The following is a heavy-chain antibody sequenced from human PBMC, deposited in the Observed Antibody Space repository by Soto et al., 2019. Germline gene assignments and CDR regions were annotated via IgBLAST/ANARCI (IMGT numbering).Heavy chain of an antibody. V-gene: IGHV4-31*03. D-gene: IGHD3-3*01. CDR1: GGTIRSGTYY. CDR3: ARGGPRANYDFWSGYYLPNCFDP. Sequence: SETLSLTCTVSGGTIRSGTYYWSWIRQHPGKGLEYIGYIDNSGSTYYNPSLRSRVTISGDTSENQFSLNLNSVTAADTAVYYCARGGPRANYDFWSGYYLPNCFDPWGQGTLVTVSS. J-gene: IGHJ5*02. CDR2: IDNSGST.